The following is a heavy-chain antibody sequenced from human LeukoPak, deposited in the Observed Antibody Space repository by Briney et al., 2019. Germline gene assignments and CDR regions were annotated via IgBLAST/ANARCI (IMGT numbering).Heavy chain of an antibody. D-gene: IGHD3-3*01. CDR3: AREEFLEWLRVDY. Sequence: GGSLRLSCAASGFTFSSYAMPWVRQAPGKGLEWVAVISYDGSNKYYADSVKGRFTISRDNSKNTLYLQMNSLRAEDTAVYYCAREEFLEWLRVDYWGQGTLVTVSS. CDR2: ISYDGSNK. V-gene: IGHV3-30-3*01. CDR1: GFTFSSYA. J-gene: IGHJ4*02.